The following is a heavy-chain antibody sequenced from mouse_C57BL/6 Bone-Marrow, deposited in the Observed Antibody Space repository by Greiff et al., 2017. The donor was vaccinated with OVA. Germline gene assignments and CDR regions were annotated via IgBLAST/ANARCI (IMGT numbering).Heavy chain of an antibody. J-gene: IGHJ2*01. CDR1: GFTFSSYA. Sequence: EVNVVESGEGLVKPGGSLKLSCAASGFTFSSYAMSWVRQTPEKRLEWVAYISSGGDYIYYADTVKGRFTISRDNARNTLYLQMSSLKSEDTAMYYCTSLGPPFDYWGQGTTLTVSS. CDR2: ISSGGDYI. V-gene: IGHV5-9-1*02. D-gene: IGHD4-1*01. CDR3: TSLGPPFDY.